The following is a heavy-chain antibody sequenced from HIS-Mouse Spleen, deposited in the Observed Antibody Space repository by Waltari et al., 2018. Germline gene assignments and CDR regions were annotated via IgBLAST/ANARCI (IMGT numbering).Heavy chain of an antibody. J-gene: IGHJ2*01. CDR2: IYYSGST. V-gene: IGHV4-39*07. D-gene: IGHD6-13*01. Sequence: QLQLQESGPGLVKPSETLSLTCTVPGGSLSSSYYWGGIRQPPGKGLEWIGSIYYSGSTYYNPSLKSRVTISVDTSKNQFSLKLSSVTAADTAVYYCAREIPYSSSWYDWYFDLWGRGTLVTVSS. CDR1: GGSLSSSYY. CDR3: AREIPYSSSWYDWYFDL.